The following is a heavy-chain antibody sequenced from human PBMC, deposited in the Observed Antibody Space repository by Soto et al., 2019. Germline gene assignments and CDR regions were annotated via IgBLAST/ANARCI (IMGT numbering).Heavy chain of an antibody. J-gene: IGHJ3*02. D-gene: IGHD1-26*01. CDR2: MFYSGDT. Sequence: QVQLQESGPGLVKPSETLSLTCTVSGASITNYYWTWIRQPPGKTLEWIGHMFYSGDTKYNPSLAIRVTVSIDTSKNHFSLKLSSVTAADTAVYYCARVGGAPLGAFDIWGPGTLVTVSS. CDR1: GASITNYY. CDR3: ARVGGAPLGAFDI. V-gene: IGHV4-59*01.